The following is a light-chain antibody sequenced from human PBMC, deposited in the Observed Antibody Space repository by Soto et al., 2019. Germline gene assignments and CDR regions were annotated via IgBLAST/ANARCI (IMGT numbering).Light chain of an antibody. J-gene: IGKJ5*01. CDR1: QSVSSY. CDR2: DAS. Sequence: TQSPSTLPASVGDTVTVTCRASQSVSSYLAWYQQKPGQAPRLLIYDASNRATGIPARFSGSGSGTDFTLTISSLEPEDFAVYYCQQRSNWPPSTFGQGTRLEIK. V-gene: IGKV3-11*01. CDR3: QQRSNWPPST.